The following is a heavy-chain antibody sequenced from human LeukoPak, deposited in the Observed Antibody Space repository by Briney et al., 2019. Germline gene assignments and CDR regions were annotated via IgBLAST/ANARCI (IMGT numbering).Heavy chain of an antibody. Sequence: PGGSLRLSCVACGFSFSDYYMSWIRQAPGRGLEWISYISGSGSDLYYADSVKGRFTISRDNAYNSLYLQMNSLRAEDTAVYYCARSIGYYYTMDVWGQGTTVTVSS. CDR3: ARSIGYYYTMDV. CDR1: GFSFSDYY. CDR2: ISGSGSDL. J-gene: IGHJ6*02. V-gene: IGHV3-11*01. D-gene: IGHD3-22*01.